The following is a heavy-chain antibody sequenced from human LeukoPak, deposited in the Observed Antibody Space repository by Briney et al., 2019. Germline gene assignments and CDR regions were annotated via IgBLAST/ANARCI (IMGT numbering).Heavy chain of an antibody. CDR3: ADLGITMIAGV. CDR1: GFTVRNNY. D-gene: IGHD3-22*01. Sequence: GGSLRLSCAASGFTVRNNYMTWVRQAPGKGLEWVSLIYSDGTTQYADSVRGGFTISRDNSKNTMYLQMNSLTAEDTAVYYCADLGITMIAGVWGKGTTVTISS. J-gene: IGHJ6*04. V-gene: IGHV3-66*01. CDR2: IYSDGTT.